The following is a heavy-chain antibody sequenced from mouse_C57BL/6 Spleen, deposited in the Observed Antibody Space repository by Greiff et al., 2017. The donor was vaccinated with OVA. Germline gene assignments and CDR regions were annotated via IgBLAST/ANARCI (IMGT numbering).Heavy chain of an antibody. CDR1: GFTFSSYA. Sequence: EVQGVESGEGLVKPGGSLKLSCAASGFTFSSYAMSWVRQTPEKRLEWVAYISSGGDYIYYADTVKGRFTISRDNARNTLYLQMSSLKSEDTAMYYCTRASYGNLYFDYWGQGTTLTVSS. J-gene: IGHJ2*01. CDR3: TRASYGNLYFDY. V-gene: IGHV5-9-1*02. D-gene: IGHD2-1*01. CDR2: ISSGGDYI.